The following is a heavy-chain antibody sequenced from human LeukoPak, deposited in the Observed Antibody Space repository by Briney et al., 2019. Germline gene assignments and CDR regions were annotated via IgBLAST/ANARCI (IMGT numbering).Heavy chain of an antibody. CDR3: ASYGAIAAAVYYFDY. Sequence: SETLSLTCTVSGGSISSYYWSWIRQPPGKGLEWIGYIYYSGSTNYNPSLKSRVTISVDTSKNQFSLKLSSVTAADTAVYYCASYGAIAAAVYYFDYWGQGTLVTVSS. D-gene: IGHD6-13*01. CDR1: GGSISSYY. V-gene: IGHV4-59*01. CDR2: IYYSGST. J-gene: IGHJ4*02.